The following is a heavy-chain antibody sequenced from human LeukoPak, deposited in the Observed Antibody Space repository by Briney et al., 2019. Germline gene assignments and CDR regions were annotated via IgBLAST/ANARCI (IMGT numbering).Heavy chain of an antibody. J-gene: IGHJ5*02. CDR3: ARELMTRGWFGP. Sequence: GASVKVSCKASGGTFSSYGVSWVRQAPGQGLEWMGGIIPIFGATNYAQKFQGRVTITADESTSTAYMELSSLRSEDTAVYYCARELMTRGWFGPWGQGTLVTVSS. D-gene: IGHD4-11*01. V-gene: IGHV1-69*13. CDR1: GGTFSSYG. CDR2: IIPIFGAT.